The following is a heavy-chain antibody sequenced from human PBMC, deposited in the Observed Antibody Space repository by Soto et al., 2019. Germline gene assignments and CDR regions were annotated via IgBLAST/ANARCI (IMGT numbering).Heavy chain of an antibody. J-gene: IGHJ6*02. Sequence: SETLSLTCTVSGGSISSSSYYWGWIRQPPGKGLEWIGSIYYSGSTYYNPSLKSRVTISVDTSKNQFSLKLSSVTAADTAVYYCARSSPSPNYYGIDVWGQGTTVTVSS. CDR3: ARSSPSPNYYGIDV. CDR1: GGSISSSSYY. CDR2: IYYSGST. V-gene: IGHV4-39*01.